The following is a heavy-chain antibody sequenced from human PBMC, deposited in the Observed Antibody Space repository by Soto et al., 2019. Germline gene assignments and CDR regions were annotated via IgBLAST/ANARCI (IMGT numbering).Heavy chain of an antibody. Sequence: QVQLVQSGAEVKKPGSSVKVSCKASGGTFSSYTISWVRQAPGQGLEWMGRIIPILGIANYAQKFQGRVTITADKSTSTAYMELSSLRSEDTAVYYCARDLGGVIVGSAFDIWGQWTMVTVSS. D-gene: IGHD3-16*02. CDR1: GGTFSSYT. CDR2: IIPILGIA. V-gene: IGHV1-69*08. J-gene: IGHJ3*02. CDR3: ARDLGGVIVGSAFDI.